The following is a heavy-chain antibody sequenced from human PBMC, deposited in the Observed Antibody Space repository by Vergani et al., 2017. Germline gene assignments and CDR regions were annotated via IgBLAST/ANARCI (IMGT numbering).Heavy chain of an antibody. Sequence: QVQLQESGPGLVKPSETLSLTCTVSGGSISSYYWSWILQPPGKGLEWIGYIYYSGSTNYNPSLKSRVTISVDTSKNQFSLKLSSVTAADTAVYYCARSGGINWFDPWGQGTLVTVSS. V-gene: IGHV4-59*01. J-gene: IGHJ5*02. CDR2: IYYSGST. CDR1: GGSISSYY. CDR3: ARSGGINWFDP. D-gene: IGHD3-16*01.